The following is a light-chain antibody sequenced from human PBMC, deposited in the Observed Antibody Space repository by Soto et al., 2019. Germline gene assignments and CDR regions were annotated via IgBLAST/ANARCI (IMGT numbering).Light chain of an antibody. V-gene: IGKV1-5*01. J-gene: IGKJ2*01. Sequence: DIQMTQSPSTLSASVGDRVTITCRASQSISSWLAWYQQKPGKAPKLLIYDASSLESGVPSRFSGSGSGTEFNLPISRLQPDAFETYYCQQYNSSPYTFGHGTTLEIK. CDR2: DAS. CDR1: QSISSW. CDR3: QQYNSSPYT.